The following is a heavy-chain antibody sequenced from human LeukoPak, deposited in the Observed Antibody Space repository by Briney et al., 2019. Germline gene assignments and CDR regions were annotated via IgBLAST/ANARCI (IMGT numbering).Heavy chain of an antibody. Sequence: SETLSLTCTVSGGSISSYYWSWIRQPPGKGLEWIWYIYYSGSTNYNPSLKSRVTISVDTSKNQFSLKLSSVTAADTAVYYCARAPNAFDLWGQGTMVTVSS. CDR2: IYYSGST. CDR1: GGSISSYY. CDR3: ARAPNAFDL. J-gene: IGHJ3*01. V-gene: IGHV4-59*12.